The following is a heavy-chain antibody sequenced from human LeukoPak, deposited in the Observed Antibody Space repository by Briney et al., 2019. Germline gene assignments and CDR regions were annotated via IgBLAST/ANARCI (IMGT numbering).Heavy chain of an antibody. CDR1: GFTFSGYW. V-gene: IGHV3-74*01. D-gene: IGHD3-22*01. CDR2: INSDGSGT. J-gene: IGHJ4*02. CDR3: ARTAYDSSAYYDY. Sequence: SGGSLRLSCAASGFTFSGYWMHWVRQAPGKGLVWVSRINSDGSGTAYADSVKGRFTISRDNAKNTLYLQMNSLRAEDTAVYYCARTAYDSSAYYDYWGQGILVTVSS.